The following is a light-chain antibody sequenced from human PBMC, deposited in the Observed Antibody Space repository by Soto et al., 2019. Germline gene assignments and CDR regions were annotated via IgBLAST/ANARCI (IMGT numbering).Light chain of an antibody. J-gene: IGKJ4*01. V-gene: IGKV1-9*01. CDR1: QVISTS. CDR2: AAS. CDR3: QQLNSYPLT. Sequence: GESVTITCRASQVISTSLAWYQQKPGKAPKLLIYAASTLQSGVPSRFSGSGSGSDFTLAISSLQPEDFATYYCQQLNSYPLTFGGGTKVDIK.